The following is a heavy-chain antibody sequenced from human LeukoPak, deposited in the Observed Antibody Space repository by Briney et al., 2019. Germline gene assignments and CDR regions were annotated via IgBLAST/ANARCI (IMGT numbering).Heavy chain of an antibody. CDR3: ARVVFRYFDRNYYYYYYMDV. CDR2: IYYSGST. Sequence: SGTLSLTCTVSGGSISRSSYCWGWIRQPPGKGLEWIGSIYYSGSTYYNPSLKSRVTISVDTSKNQFSLKLSSVTAADAAVYYCARVVFRYFDRNYYYYYYMDVWGKGTTVTVSS. CDR1: GGSISRSSYC. J-gene: IGHJ6*03. D-gene: IGHD3-9*01. V-gene: IGHV4-39*07.